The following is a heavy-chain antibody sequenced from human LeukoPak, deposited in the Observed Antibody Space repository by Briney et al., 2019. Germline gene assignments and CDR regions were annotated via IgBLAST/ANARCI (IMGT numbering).Heavy chain of an antibody. Sequence: PGRSLRLSCAASGFTFSSYGMHWVRQAPGKGLEWVAVISYDGSNKYYADSVKGRFTISRDNSKNTLYLQMNSLRAEDTAVYYCANAKPEYCGGDCLIAEYFQHWGQGTLVTVSS. J-gene: IGHJ1*01. D-gene: IGHD2-21*02. V-gene: IGHV3-30*18. CDR1: GFTFSSYG. CDR2: ISYDGSNK. CDR3: ANAKPEYCGGDCLIAEYFQH.